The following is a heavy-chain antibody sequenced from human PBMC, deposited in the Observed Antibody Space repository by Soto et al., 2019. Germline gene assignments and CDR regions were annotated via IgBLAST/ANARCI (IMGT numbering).Heavy chain of an antibody. J-gene: IGHJ6*02. CDR2: ISYDGSNK. CDR3: ARGGEQWLVPDHYYYGMDV. Sequence: GGSLRLSCAASGFTFSSYAMHWVRQAPGKGLEWVAVISYDGSNKYYADSVKGRFTISRDNSKNTLYLQMNSLRAEDTAVYYCARGGEQWLVPDHYYYGMDVWGQGTTVTVSS. D-gene: IGHD6-19*01. V-gene: IGHV3-30-3*01. CDR1: GFTFSSYA.